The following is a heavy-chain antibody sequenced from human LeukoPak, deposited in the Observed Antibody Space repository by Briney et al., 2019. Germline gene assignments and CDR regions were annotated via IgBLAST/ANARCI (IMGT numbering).Heavy chain of an antibody. CDR3: ASYYDSSTLSHDY. CDR1: GFTFSGSS. V-gene: IGHV3-73*01. J-gene: IGHJ4*02. D-gene: IGHD3-22*01. CDR2: IRSKGNSYAT. Sequence: GGSLRLSCAASGFTFSGSSMHWVRQASGKGLEWVGRIRSKGNSYATAYAASVKGRFTISRDDSKNTAYLQMNSLKTEDTAVYYCASYYDSSTLSHDYWGQGTLVTVSA.